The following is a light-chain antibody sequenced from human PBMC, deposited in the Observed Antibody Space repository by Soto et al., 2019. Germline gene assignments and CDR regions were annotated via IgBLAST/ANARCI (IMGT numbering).Light chain of an antibody. V-gene: IGKV3-20*01. J-gene: IGKJ5*01. CDR1: QSVSSN. CDR2: GAS. CDR3: QQYGSSST. Sequence: ERLRTQSPANLSVSPGERATLSCRASQSVSSNLAWYQQKPGQAPRLLIYGASSRPTGIPDRFSGSGSGTDFTLTISRLEPEDFAVYYCQQYGSSSTFGQGTLLEIK.